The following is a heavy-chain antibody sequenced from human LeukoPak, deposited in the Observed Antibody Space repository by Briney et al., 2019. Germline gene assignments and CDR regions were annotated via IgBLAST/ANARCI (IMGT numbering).Heavy chain of an antibody. CDR3: AREEQIVVVVAATHYYYYYMDV. CDR2: ISSSGSTI. CDR1: GFTFSSYE. Sequence: GGSLRLSCAASGFTFSSYEMNWVRQAPGKGLEWVSYISSSGSTIYYADSVKGRFTISRDNAKNSLYLQMNSLRAEDTAVYYCAREEQIVVVVAATHYYYYYMDVWGKGTTVTISS. J-gene: IGHJ6*03. V-gene: IGHV3-48*03. D-gene: IGHD2-15*01.